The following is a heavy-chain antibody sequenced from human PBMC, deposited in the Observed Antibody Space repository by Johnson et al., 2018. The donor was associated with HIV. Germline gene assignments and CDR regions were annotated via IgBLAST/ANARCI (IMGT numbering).Heavy chain of an antibody. CDR1: GFTFSSYG. V-gene: IGHV3-30*03. Sequence: VQLVESGGGVVQPGRSLRLSCAASGFTFSSYGMHWVRQAPGKGLEWVAVISYDGSNKYYADSVKGRFTISRDNSKNTLYLQMNSLRAEDTAVYYCARDRGAGHAFDIWGQGTMVTVSS. CDR3: ARDRGAGHAFDI. CDR2: ISYDGSNK. D-gene: IGHD3-10*01. J-gene: IGHJ3*02.